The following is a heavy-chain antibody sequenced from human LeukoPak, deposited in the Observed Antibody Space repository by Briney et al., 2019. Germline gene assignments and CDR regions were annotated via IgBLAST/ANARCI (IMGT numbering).Heavy chain of an antibody. D-gene: IGHD3-22*01. J-gene: IGHJ4*02. V-gene: IGHV4-59*01. CDR1: GGSISSYY. Sequence: SETLSLTCTVSGGSISSYYWSWIRQPPGKGLEWIGYIYYSGSTNYNPSLKSRVTISVDTSKNQFSLKLSSVTAADTAVYYCARGSKGSSGYYWGDYWGQGTLVTVSS. CDR3: ARGSKGSSGYYWGDY. CDR2: IYYSGST.